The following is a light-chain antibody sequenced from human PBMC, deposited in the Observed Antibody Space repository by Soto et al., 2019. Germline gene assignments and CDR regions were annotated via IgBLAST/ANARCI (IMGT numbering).Light chain of an antibody. CDR3: SSYTSGNTLV. Sequence: QSALTQPASVSGSPGQSITISCTGTSSDVGGYNFVSWYQHHPGKAPTLMIYDVNNRPSGVSNRFSGSKSVNTASLTISGLQAEDEADYYCSSYTSGNTLVFGTGTKLTVL. J-gene: IGLJ1*01. V-gene: IGLV2-14*03. CDR2: DVN. CDR1: SSDVGGYNF.